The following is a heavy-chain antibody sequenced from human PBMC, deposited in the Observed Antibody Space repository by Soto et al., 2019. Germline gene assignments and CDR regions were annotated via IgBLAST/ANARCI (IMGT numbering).Heavy chain of an antibody. J-gene: IGHJ4*02. CDR2: IIPIFGTT. CDR3: ARDFSSAYYGYFDY. CDR1: GGTFTNYA. V-gene: IGHV1-69*06. Sequence: SSVKVSCTASGGTFTNYAINCLRQAPGQGLEWMGGIIPIFGTTNYAQKFQGRVTITADKSTSTAYMELSSLRSEDTAMYYCARDFSSAYYGYFDYWGQGALVTVSS. D-gene: IGHD3-22*01.